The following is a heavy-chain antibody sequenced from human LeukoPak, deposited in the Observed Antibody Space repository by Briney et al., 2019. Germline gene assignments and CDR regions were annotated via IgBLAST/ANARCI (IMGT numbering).Heavy chain of an antibody. Sequence: PGGALRLSCAPSGYTLNTSAENWVRAAPEGGGECLSYFCSYSGTIFYTHSVKGRFTLSRDNAKNSLYLQMKSLRVDDTAVYFGVREGEGASCTRSKCYIGNGFGIWGQGTMVTVSS. CDR3: VREGEGASCTRSKCYIGNGFGI. D-gene: IGHD2-8*01. CDR1: GYTLNTSA. V-gene: IGHV3-48*01. J-gene: IGHJ3*02. CDR2: FCSYSGTI.